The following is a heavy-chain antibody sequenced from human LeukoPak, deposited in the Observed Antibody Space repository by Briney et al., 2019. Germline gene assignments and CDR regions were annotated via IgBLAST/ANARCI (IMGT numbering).Heavy chain of an antibody. V-gene: IGHV3-23*01. CDR3: AKDRPEDV. CDR2: IGVSGDT. Sequence: GGSLRLSXXAXXXXLNNYIMSWGRXAPGKGLEWVSLIGVSGDTYYGDSVKGRFTISRDNSRNTLYLQMNSLRAEDTAVYYCAKDRPEDVWGRGTTVTVSS. J-gene: IGHJ6*04. CDR1: XXXLNNYI.